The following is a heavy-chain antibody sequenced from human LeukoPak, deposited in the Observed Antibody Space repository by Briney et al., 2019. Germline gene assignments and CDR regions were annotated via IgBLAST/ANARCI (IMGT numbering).Heavy chain of an antibody. Sequence: SETLSLTCTVSGGSISSYYWSWIRQPAGKGLEWIGRIYTSGGTNYNPSLKSRVTLSVDTSKNQFSLRLTSVTAADTAFYYCAREEYSSDWYGHDSWGQGTLVTVSS. CDR1: GGSISSYY. V-gene: IGHV4-4*07. D-gene: IGHD6-13*01. CDR2: IYTSGGT. CDR3: AREEYSSDWYGHDS. J-gene: IGHJ4*02.